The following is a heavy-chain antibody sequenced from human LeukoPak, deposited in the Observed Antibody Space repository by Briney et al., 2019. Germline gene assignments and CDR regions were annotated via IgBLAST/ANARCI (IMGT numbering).Heavy chain of an antibody. Sequence: GGSLQISCQGSGSSFTSYWIGWVRQLPGKGLEWMGIIYPGDSDTRYSPSFQGQVTISADKTISTAYLQWSSLKASDTAMYYCARPRIAAAGNVYYMDVWGKGTTVTVSS. CDR2: IYPGDSDT. D-gene: IGHD6-13*01. CDR3: ARPRIAAAGNVYYMDV. V-gene: IGHV5-51*01. J-gene: IGHJ6*03. CDR1: GSSFTSYW.